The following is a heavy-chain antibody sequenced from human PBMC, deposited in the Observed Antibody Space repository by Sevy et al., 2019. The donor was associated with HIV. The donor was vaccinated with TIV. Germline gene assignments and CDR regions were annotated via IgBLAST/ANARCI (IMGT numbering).Heavy chain of an antibody. CDR1: GSSISSIYY. V-gene: IGHV4-38-2*01. CDR2: IYHGGST. J-gene: IGHJ4*02. Sequence: SETLSLTCAVSGSSISSIYYWGWIRQPPGKGLEWIGTIYHGGSTYYNPSLKSRVTISVDTSKNQFSLEVTSVTAADTAVYFCARHKAPAGTYFDYWGRGTLVTVSS. D-gene: IGHD1-26*01. CDR3: ARHKAPAGTYFDY.